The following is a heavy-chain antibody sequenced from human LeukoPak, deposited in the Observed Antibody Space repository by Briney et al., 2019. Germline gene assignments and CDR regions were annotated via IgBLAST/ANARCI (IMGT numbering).Heavy chain of an antibody. CDR2: ISGSGDST. V-gene: IGHV3-23*01. Sequence: GGSLRLSCAASGFTFSSYAMSWVRQAPGKGLEWVSAISGSGDSTYYGDSVKGRFTISRDNSKNTLYLQMNSLRAEDTAVYYCVKTRPLDSSSWSHGDYWGQGTLVTVSS. CDR1: GFTFSSYA. D-gene: IGHD6-13*01. J-gene: IGHJ4*02. CDR3: VKTRPLDSSSWSHGDY.